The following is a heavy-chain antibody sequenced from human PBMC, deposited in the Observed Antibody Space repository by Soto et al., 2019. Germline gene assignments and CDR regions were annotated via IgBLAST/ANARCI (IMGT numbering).Heavy chain of an antibody. Sequence: PSETLSLTCTVSGGSVSSGSYYWSWSRQPPGKGLEWIGYIYFSGSTDYSPSLKSRVTISVDTSKNQFSLKLSSVTAADTAVYYCARLGYYYYGMDVWGQGTTVTVSS. CDR3: ARLGYYYYGMDV. J-gene: IGHJ6*02. CDR2: IYFSGST. CDR1: GGSVSSGSYY. V-gene: IGHV4-61*01.